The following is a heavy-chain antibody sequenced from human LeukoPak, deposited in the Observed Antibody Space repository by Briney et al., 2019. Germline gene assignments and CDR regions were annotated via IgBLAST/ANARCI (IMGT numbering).Heavy chain of an antibody. V-gene: IGHV4-61*02. CDR2: IYTSGST. D-gene: IGHD1-1*01. CDR3: ARSWNDVFDY. Sequence: SQTLSLTCTVSGGSISSGSYYWSWLRQPAGKGLEWIGRIYTSGSTNYNPSLKSRVTISVDTSKNQFSPKLSSVTAADTAVYYCARSWNDVFDYWGQGTLVTVSS. CDR1: GGSISSGSYY. J-gene: IGHJ4*02.